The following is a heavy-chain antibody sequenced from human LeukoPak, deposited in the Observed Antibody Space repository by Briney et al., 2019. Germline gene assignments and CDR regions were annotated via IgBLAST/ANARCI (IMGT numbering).Heavy chain of an antibody. D-gene: IGHD1-26*01. V-gene: IGHV3-21*04. CDR2: ISSSSSYI. CDR1: GFIFSSYS. J-gene: IGHJ4*02. Sequence: RGSLRLSCAASGFIFSSYSMNWVRQAPGKGLEWVSSISSSSSYIYYADSVKGRFTISRDNAKNSLYLQMNSLRSEDTAAYYCAAERAYSGSYHGDAYFDYWGQGTLVTVSS. CDR3: AAERAYSGSYHGDAYFDY.